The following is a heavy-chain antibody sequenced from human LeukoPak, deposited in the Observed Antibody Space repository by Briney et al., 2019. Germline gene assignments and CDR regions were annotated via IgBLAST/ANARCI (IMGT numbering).Heavy chain of an antibody. Sequence: GRSLRLSCAASGFTFSSYAMHWVRQAPGKGLEWVGRIKSKTDGGTTDYAAPVKGRFTISRDDSKNTLYLQMNSLKTEDTAVYYCSTTYYYDSSEGYWGQGTLVTVSS. J-gene: IGHJ4*02. CDR3: STTYYYDSSEGY. D-gene: IGHD3-22*01. CDR1: GFTFSSYA. V-gene: IGHV3-15*07. CDR2: IKSKTDGGTT.